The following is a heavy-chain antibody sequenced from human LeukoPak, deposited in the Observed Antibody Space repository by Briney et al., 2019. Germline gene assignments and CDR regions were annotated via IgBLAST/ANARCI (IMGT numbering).Heavy chain of an antibody. J-gene: IGHJ6*02. CDR1: GGSISSYY. CDR2: IYYSGST. Sequence: SETLSLTCTVSGGSISSYYWSWIRQPPGKGLEWIGYIYYSGSTNYNPSLKSRVTISVDTSKNQFSLKLSSVTAADTAVYYCARGGYSYGYYYYGMDGWGQGTTVTVSS. V-gene: IGHV4-59*01. CDR3: ARGGYSYGYYYYGMDG. D-gene: IGHD5-18*01.